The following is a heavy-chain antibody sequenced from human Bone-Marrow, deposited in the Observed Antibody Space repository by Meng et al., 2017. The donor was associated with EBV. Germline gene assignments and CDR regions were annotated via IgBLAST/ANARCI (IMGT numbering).Heavy chain of an antibody. V-gene: IGHV3-30*01. Sequence: VKLVGCWGIVDQAGSPLRLSCVASCFTFSSNAMHGVRQAPGKGLEWVAFISYDGSKKYYVDSVEGRFTIYRDNSKNTLYVEMNSLRTEDTSIYYCARGTTTVTTKYYFDHWGQGTLVTVSS. J-gene: IGHJ4*02. CDR1: CFTFSSNA. D-gene: IGHD4-17*01. CDR2: ISYDGSKK. CDR3: ARGTTTVTTKYYFDH.